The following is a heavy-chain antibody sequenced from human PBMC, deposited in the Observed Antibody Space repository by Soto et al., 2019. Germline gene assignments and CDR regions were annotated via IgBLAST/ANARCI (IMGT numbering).Heavy chain of an antibody. V-gene: IGHV3-21*06. D-gene: IGHD6-6*01. CDR1: GFTFSNYR. CDR3: ARVHLVRTSSYYCGMDV. Sequence: GGSLRLSCATSGFTFSNYRMNWVREAPGKGLEWVASISGSGKDTFYRDSVKGRFTISRDNAESSLVLQMNSLTVDDTAVYHCARVHLVRTSSYYCGMDVWGPGTAVTVSS. J-gene: IGHJ6*02. CDR2: ISGSGKDT.